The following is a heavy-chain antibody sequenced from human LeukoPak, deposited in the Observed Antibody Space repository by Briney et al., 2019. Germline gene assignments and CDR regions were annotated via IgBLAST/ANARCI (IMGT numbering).Heavy chain of an antibody. V-gene: IGHV3-30*18. CDR2: ISYDGSNK. D-gene: IGHD1-1*01. CDR3: AKEPTTRYNWNDGYYFDY. J-gene: IGHJ4*02. Sequence: PGGSLRLSCAASGLTFSSYGMHWVRQAPGKGLEWVAVISYDGSNKYYADSVKGRFTISRDNSKNTLYLQMNSLRAEDTAVYYCAKEPTTRYNWNDGYYFDYWGQGTLVTVSS. CDR1: GLTFSSYG.